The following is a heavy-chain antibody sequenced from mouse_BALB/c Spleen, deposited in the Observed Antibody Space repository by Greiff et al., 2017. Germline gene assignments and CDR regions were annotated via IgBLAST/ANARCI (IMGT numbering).Heavy chain of an antibody. CDR3: ARYYDGYYGWYFDV. CDR2: ISSGSSTI. Sequence: EVKLMESGGGLVQPGGSRKLSCAASGFTFSSFGMHWVRQAPEKGLEWVAYISSGSSTIYYADTVKGRFTISRDNPKNTLFLQMTSLRSEDTAMYYCARYYDGYYGWYFDVWGAGTTVTVSS. D-gene: IGHD2-3*01. J-gene: IGHJ1*01. V-gene: IGHV5-17*02. CDR1: GFTFSSFG.